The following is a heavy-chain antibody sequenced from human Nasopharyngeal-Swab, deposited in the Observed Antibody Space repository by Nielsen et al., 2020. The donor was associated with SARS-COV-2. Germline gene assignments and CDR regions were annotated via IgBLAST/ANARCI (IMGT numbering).Heavy chain of an antibody. CDR2: LKSGGGT. CDR1: GFTVSSNF. D-gene: IGHD1-26*01. V-gene: IGHV3-53*01. Sequence: GESLKISCVASGFTVSSNFVSWVRQAPGKGLEWVSLLKSGGGTFYADSVRGRFTISRDNSRNTVYLQMNSLRAEDTAVYYCARVRQSGAYFPFDSWGRGTLVTVSS. J-gene: IGHJ4*02. CDR3: ARVRQSGAYFPFDS.